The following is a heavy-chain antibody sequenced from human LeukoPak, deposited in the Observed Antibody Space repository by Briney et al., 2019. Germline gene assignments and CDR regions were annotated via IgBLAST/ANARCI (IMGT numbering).Heavy chain of an antibody. V-gene: IGHV3-30*04. D-gene: IGHD2-2*03. Sequence: GGSLRLSCAASGFTFSSYAMHWVRQAPGKGLEWVAVISYDGSNKYYADSVKGRFTISRDNSKNTLYLQMNSLRAEDTAVYYCAKVGYCSSTSCWEYAFDIWGQGTMVTVSS. CDR1: GFTFSSYA. J-gene: IGHJ3*02. CDR3: AKVGYCSSTSCWEYAFDI. CDR2: ISYDGSNK.